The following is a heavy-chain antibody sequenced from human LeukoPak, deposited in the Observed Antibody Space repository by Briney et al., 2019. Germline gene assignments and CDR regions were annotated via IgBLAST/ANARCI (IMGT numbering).Heavy chain of an antibody. CDR1: GGSFSGYY. Sequence: SETLSLTRAVYGGSFSGYYWSWIRQPPGKGLEWIGEINHSGSTNYNPSLKSRVTISVDTSKNQFSLKLSSATAADTAVYYCARGIPRYYVYATLDYFDYWGQGTLVTVSS. J-gene: IGHJ4*02. D-gene: IGHD2-8*01. CDR3: ARGIPRYYVYATLDYFDY. V-gene: IGHV4-34*01. CDR2: INHSGST.